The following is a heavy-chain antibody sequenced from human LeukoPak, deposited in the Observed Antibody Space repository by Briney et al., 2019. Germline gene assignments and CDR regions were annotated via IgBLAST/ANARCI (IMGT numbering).Heavy chain of an antibody. CDR1: GYTFTGYY. CDR2: INPNSGGT. D-gene: IGHD1-26*01. V-gene: IGHV1-2*06. Sequence: ASVKVSCKASGYTFTGYYMHWVRQAPGQGLEWMGRINPNSGGTNYAQKFQGRVTMTRDTSISTAYMELSRLRSADTAVYYCARGRSFYSGSYEAINWFDPWGQGTLVTVSS. CDR3: ARGRSFYSGSYEAINWFDP. J-gene: IGHJ5*02.